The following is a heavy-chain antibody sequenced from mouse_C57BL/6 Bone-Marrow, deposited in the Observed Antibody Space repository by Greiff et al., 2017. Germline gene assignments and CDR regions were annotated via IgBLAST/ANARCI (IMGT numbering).Heavy chain of an antibody. J-gene: IGHJ4*01. CDR1: GYAFSSSW. Sequence: QVQLQQSGPELVKPGASVKISCKASGYAFSSSWMNWVKQRPGKGLEWIGRIYPGDGDTNYNGKFKGKATLTADKSSSTAYMQLSSLTSEDSAVYFCARVHVGTVVDYYAMDYWGQGTSVTVSS. V-gene: IGHV1-82*01. CDR2: IYPGDGDT. D-gene: IGHD1-1*01. CDR3: ARVHVGTVVDYYAMDY.